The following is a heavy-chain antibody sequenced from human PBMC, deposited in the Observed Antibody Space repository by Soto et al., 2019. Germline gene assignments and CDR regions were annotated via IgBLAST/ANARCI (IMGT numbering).Heavy chain of an antibody. CDR2: ISSSAVYI. CDR3: VRDGLDYYDTARLYFDK. CDR1: GFNSITYS. D-gene: IGHD3-22*01. J-gene: IGHJ4*02. V-gene: IGHV3-21*01. Sequence: EVQLVESGGGPVRPGGSLKLSCAASGFNSITYSLSWVRQAQGKGLEWVASISSSAVYIDYADSVKGRFTISRDNANNSLYLQMNSLRAEDTATYYCVRDGLDYYDTARLYFDKWGQGTLVTVSS.